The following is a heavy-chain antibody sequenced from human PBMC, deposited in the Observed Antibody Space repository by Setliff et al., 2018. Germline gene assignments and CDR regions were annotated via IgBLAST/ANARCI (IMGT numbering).Heavy chain of an antibody. J-gene: IGHJ6*03. CDR2: IYSSGTT. CDR3: ARMTGFSYMDV. D-gene: IGHD3-3*01. V-gene: IGHV4-61*09. Sequence: TSETLSLTCTVSGDSLSSGPYYWTWVRQPAGKGLEWIGHIYSSGTTYYNPSLKSRLTMSVDTSKNQFTLKVISVTAADTAVYYCARMTGFSYMDVWGKGTPVTVSS. CDR1: GDSLSSGPYY.